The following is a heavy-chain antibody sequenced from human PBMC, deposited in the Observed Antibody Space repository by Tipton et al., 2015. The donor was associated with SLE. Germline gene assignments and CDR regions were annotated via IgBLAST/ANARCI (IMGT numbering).Heavy chain of an antibody. D-gene: IGHD3-16*01. CDR3: ARVRVGDMDAFDI. J-gene: IGHJ3*02. CDR2: IYHSGST. CDR1: GGSFSGYY. V-gene: IGHV4-34*01. Sequence: TLSLTCAVYGGSFSGYYWSWIRQPPGKGLEWIGYIYHSGSTYYNPSLKSRVTISVDTSKNQFSLRLRSVTAADTAVFYCARVRVGDMDAFDIWGQGTMVTVSS.